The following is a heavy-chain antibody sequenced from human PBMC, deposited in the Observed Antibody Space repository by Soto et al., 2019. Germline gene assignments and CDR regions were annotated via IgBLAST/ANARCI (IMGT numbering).Heavy chain of an antibody. V-gene: IGHV3-23*01. Sequence: WGSLRLSCAASGFAFTNYALHLVRQSPGKGLEWVSSISGGGTGTYSEDAVKGRFTISSDKSRNTVYLQMSSLRAEDKEVDYCEKAHYYDNSYNWLAYQASDYWGQGTLVPVSS. D-gene: IGHD3-22*01. J-gene: IGHJ4*02. CDR1: GFAFTNYA. CDR2: ISGGGTGT. CDR3: EKAHYYDNSYNWLAYQASDY.